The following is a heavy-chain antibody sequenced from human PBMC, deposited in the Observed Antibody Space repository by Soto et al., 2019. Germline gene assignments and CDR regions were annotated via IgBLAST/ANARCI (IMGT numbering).Heavy chain of an antibody. CDR2: ISGSGGST. J-gene: IGHJ5*02. D-gene: IGHD5-18*01. Sequence: EVQLLESGGGLVQPGGSLRLSCAASGFTFSSYAMSWVRQAPGKGLELVSAISGSGGSTYYADSVKGRFTISRDNSKNTLYLQMNSLRAEATAVYYCAKDGGGVYSYGYGYNWFDPWGQGTLVTVSS. CDR3: AKDGGGVYSYGYGYNWFDP. CDR1: GFTFSSYA. V-gene: IGHV3-23*01.